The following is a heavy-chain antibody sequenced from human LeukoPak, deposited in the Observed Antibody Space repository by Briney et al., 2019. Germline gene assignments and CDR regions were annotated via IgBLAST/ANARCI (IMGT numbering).Heavy chain of an antibody. D-gene: IGHD2-2*02. Sequence: SETLSLTCTVSGGSISSYYWSWIRQPAGKGLEWIGRIYTSGSTNYNPSLKSRVTMSVDTSKNQFSLKLSSVTAADTAVYYCAYSDCSSTSCYSWRYYFDYWGQGTLVTVSS. CDR2: IYTSGST. CDR1: GGSISSYY. CDR3: AYSDCSSTSCYSWRYYFDY. V-gene: IGHV4-4*07. J-gene: IGHJ4*02.